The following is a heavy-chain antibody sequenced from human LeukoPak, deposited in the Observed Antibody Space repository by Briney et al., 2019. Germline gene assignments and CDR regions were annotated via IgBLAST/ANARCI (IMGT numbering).Heavy chain of an antibody. CDR1: GFPFSDYS. D-gene: IGHD7-27*01. CDR3: ARDDNWGFDY. Sequence: PGGSLRLSCAASGFPFSDYSMNWVRQAPGKGLEWVANTRGSGSGMGSGNYYAGAVKGRFTISRDNAENSLYLQMNSLRAEDTAFYYCARDDNWGFDYWGQGALVTVPS. CDR2: TRGSGSGMGSGN. V-gene: IGHV3-21*05. J-gene: IGHJ4*02.